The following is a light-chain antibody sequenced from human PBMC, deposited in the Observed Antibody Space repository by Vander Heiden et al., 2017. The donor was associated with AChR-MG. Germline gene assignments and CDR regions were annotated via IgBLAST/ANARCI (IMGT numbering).Light chain of an antibody. J-gene: IGKJ2*01. Sequence: EVVMTQSPATLSVSLGDRATVSCRASQSVSFNLAWYQQKPGQPPRLLLYGATTRATGVPARFSGNGSGTEFTLTISTLQSEDFATYYYQQYDDWFPSTFGQRTKLEI. CDR2: GAT. CDR3: QQYDDWFPST. CDR1: QSVSFN. V-gene: IGKV3-15*01.